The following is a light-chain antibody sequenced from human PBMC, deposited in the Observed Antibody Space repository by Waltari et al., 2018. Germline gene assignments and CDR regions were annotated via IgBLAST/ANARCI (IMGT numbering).Light chain of an antibody. J-gene: IGKJ4*01. CDR3: QQRRDWPLT. V-gene: IGKV3-11*01. CDR2: DTS. CDR1: QSVTNY. Sequence: DIVLTQSPAILSLSPGERASLACRASQSVTNYLAWYQQKPGQAPRLLIYDTSNRATGIPARFSGSGFGTDFTLTISSLEPEDFAVYYCQQRRDWPLTFGGGNKVEIK.